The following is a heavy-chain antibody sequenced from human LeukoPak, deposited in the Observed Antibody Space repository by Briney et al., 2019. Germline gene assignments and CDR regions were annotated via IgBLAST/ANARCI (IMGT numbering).Heavy chain of an antibody. D-gene: IGHD6-13*01. CDR1: GYTFTSYG. Sequence: ASVKVSCKASGYTFTSYGISWVRQAPGQGLEWMGWISAYNGNTNYAQKLQGRVTMTTDTSTSTAYMELRSPRSDDTAVYYCAREAPGIAAAGLFDYWGQGTLVTVSS. CDR3: AREAPGIAAAGLFDY. V-gene: IGHV1-18*01. J-gene: IGHJ4*02. CDR2: ISAYNGNT.